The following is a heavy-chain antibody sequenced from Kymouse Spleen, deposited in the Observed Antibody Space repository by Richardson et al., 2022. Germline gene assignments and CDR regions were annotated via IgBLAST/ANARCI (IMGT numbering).Heavy chain of an antibody. V-gene: IGHV4-31*03. CDR3: ARDQSGYSRGYYYYYGMDV. Sequence: QVQLQESGPGLVKPSQTLSLTCTVSGGSISSGGYYWSWIRQHPGKGLEWIGYIYYSGSTYYNPSLKSRVTISVDTSKNQFSLKLSSVTAADTAVYYCARDQSGYSRGYYYYYGMDVWGQGTTVTVSS. D-gene: IGHD6-13*01,IGHD6-19*01,IGHD6-25*01. CDR1: GGSISSGGYY. J-gene: IGHJ6*02. CDR2: IYYSGST.